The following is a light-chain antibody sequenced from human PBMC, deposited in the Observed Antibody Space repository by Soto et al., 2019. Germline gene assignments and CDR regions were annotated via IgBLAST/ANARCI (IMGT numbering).Light chain of an antibody. V-gene: IGLV7-43*01. Sequence: QSVGTRDPSPTVSPGVTVTLTCASSTGAVTSGYYPNWFQQKPGQAPSALIYSTSNKHSWTPARFSGSLLGGKAALTLSGVQPEDEAEYYCLLYYGGVQVFGTGTKVTVL. J-gene: IGLJ1*01. CDR3: LLYYGGVQV. CDR2: STS. CDR1: TGAVTSGYY.